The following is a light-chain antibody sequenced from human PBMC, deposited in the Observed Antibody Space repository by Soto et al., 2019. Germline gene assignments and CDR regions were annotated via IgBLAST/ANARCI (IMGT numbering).Light chain of an antibody. CDR3: SSYTSSSTLV. V-gene: IGLV2-14*01. CDR2: DVS. J-gene: IGLJ2*01. CDR1: SIDVGGYNY. Sequence: QSVLTQPASVSGSPGQSITISCTGTSIDVGGYNYVSWYQQHPGKAPKLMIYDVSNRPTGVSNRFSGSKSGNTASLTISGIQAEDEADYYCSSYTSSSTLVFGGGTKLTV.